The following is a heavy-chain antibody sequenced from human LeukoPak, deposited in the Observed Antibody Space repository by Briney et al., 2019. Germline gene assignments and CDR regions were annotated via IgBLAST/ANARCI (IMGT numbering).Heavy chain of an antibody. CDR1: AYTFTGYY. J-gene: IGHJ3*02. CDR2: IDPNNGDT. CDR3: ARRSRNGLDAFDI. Sequence: ASVRVSCKASAYTFTGYYLHWVRQAPGQGLQWMRWIDPNNGDTEYAQKFQGRVTMTRDRSISTAYMELGRLTSDDTAVYYCARRSRNGLDAFDIWGQGTMVTVSS. V-gene: IGHV1-2*02. D-gene: IGHD1-14*01.